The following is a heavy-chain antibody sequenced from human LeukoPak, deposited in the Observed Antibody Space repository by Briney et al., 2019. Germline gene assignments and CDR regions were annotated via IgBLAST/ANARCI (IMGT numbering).Heavy chain of an antibody. CDR3: ARGALLRYVGGAFDI. Sequence: ASVKVSCKASGYTFTSYGISWVRQAPGQGLEWMGWISAYNGNTNYAQKLQGRVTMTTDTSTSTAYMELRSLRSDDTAVYYCARGALLRYVGGAFDIWGQGTMVTVSS. CDR1: GYTFTSYG. CDR2: ISAYNGNT. D-gene: IGHD2-15*01. J-gene: IGHJ3*02. V-gene: IGHV1-18*01.